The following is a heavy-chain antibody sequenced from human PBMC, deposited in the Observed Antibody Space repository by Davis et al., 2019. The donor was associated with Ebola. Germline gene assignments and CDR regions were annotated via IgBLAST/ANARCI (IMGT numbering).Heavy chain of an antibody. CDR2: TYYKSKWYN. CDR1: GDSVSSAG. D-gene: IGHD5-18*01. J-gene: IGHJ6*02. CDR3: ARGWLRGGMDV. V-gene: IGHV6-1*01. Sequence: HSQTLSLTYAISGDSVSSAGWNWIRQSPSRGLEWLGRTYYKSKWYNDYAVSVKSRITINPDTSKNQFSLQLNSVTPEDTALYYCARGWLRGGMDVWGEGTTVTV.